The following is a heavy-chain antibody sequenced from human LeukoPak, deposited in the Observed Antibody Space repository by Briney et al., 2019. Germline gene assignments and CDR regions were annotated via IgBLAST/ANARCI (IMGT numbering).Heavy chain of an antibody. D-gene: IGHD4-17*01. CDR2: IYYSGST. J-gene: IGHJ4*02. CDR1: GGSISSYY. Sequence: SETLSLTCTVSGGSISSYYWSWIRQPPGKGLEWIGYIYYSGSTNYNPSLKSRVTISVDTSENQFSLRLSSVTAADTAVYYCVRGDDYGDFFDYWGQGTLVTVSS. CDR3: VRGDDYGDFFDY. V-gene: IGHV4-59*01.